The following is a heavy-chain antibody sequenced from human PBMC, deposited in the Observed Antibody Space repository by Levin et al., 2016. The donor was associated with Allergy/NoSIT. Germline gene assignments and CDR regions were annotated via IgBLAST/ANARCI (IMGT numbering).Heavy chain of an antibody. CDR3: AKDGSLLRWIENYYYGMDV. D-gene: IGHD4-23*01. Sequence: WIRQPPGKGLEWVAVISYDGSNKYYADSVKGRFTISRDNSKNTLYLQMNSLRAEDTAVYYCAKDGSLLRWIENYYYGMDVWGQGTTVTVSS. CDR2: ISYDGSNK. J-gene: IGHJ6*02. V-gene: IGHV3-30*18.